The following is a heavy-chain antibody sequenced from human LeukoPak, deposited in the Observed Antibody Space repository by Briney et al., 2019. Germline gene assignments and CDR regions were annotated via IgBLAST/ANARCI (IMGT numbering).Heavy chain of an antibody. CDR2: INHSGST. V-gene: IGHV4-34*01. D-gene: IGHD2-15*01. Sequence: PSETLSLTCAVYGGSFSGYYWSWIRQPPGKGLEWIGEINHSGSTNYNPSLKSRVTISVDTSKNQFSLKLSSVTAADTAVYYCARRPGPRYCSGGSCYGYYYYYYYMDVWGKGTTVTVSS. CDR1: GGSFSGYY. J-gene: IGHJ6*03. CDR3: ARRPGPRYCSGGSCYGYYYYYYYMDV.